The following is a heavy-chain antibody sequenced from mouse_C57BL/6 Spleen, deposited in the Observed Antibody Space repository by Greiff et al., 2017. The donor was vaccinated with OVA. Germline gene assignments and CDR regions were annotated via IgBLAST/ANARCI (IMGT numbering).Heavy chain of an antibody. CDR1: GYTFTSYW. CDR3: AREGGYGNYAMDY. D-gene: IGHD2-1*01. V-gene: IGHV1-64*01. Sequence: QVQLQQPGAELVKPGASVKLSCKASGYTFTSYWMHWVKQRPGQGLEWIGMIHPNSGSTNYNEKFKSKTTLTVDKSSSTAYMQLSSLTSEDSAVYYCAREGGYGNYAMDYWGQGTSVTVSS. CDR2: IHPNSGST. J-gene: IGHJ4*01.